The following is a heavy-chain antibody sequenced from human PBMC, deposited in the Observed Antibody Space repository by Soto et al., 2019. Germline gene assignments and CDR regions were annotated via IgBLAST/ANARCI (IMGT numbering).Heavy chain of an antibody. CDR3: VRVPMVYADYFDY. CDR2: INHSGST. Sequence: SETLSLTCAVYGGSFSGFYWTWIRPSPGKGLEWIGEINHSGSTNYNPSLKSRLTISVDTSKHQFSLKLSSVTAADTAVYYCVRVPMVYADYFDYWGQGTQVTVSS. J-gene: IGHJ4*02. D-gene: IGHD2-8*01. CDR1: GGSFSGFY. V-gene: IGHV4-34*01.